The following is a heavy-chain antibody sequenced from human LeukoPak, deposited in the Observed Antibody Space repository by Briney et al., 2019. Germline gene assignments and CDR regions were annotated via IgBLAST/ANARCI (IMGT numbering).Heavy chain of an antibody. CDR2: IKQDGSEK. D-gene: IGHD1-26*01. Sequence: GGSLRLSCAASGFTFSSYWMSWVRQAPGKGLECVANIKQDGSEKYYVDSVKGRFTISTDKAKNSLYLQMNSLRAEGTAVYYCARVGVGARFDGWGQVTLVTVSS. CDR3: ARVGVGARFDG. V-gene: IGHV3-7*01. J-gene: IGHJ4*02. CDR1: GFTFSSYW.